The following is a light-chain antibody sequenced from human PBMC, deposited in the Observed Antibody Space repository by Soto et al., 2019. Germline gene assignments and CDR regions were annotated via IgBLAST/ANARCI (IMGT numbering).Light chain of an antibody. CDR2: AAS. J-gene: IGKJ4*01. V-gene: IGKV1-39*01. Sequence: DIQMTQSPSSLSASVGDRVTITCRASQSISIYLNWYQQKPGKAPKLLIYAASSLQSGVPSRFGGSGSGTDFTLTISSLQREDLATYYCQQGLTTPLTFGGGTKVDIK. CDR3: QQGLTTPLT. CDR1: QSISIY.